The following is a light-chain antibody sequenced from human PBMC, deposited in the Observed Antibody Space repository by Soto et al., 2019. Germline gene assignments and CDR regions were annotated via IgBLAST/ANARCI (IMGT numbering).Light chain of an antibody. V-gene: IGKV3-20*01. CDR2: GAS. CDR3: QQSGGSPRT. J-gene: IGKJ1*01. Sequence: EIVLTQSPGTLSLSPGERATLSCRASQSVTRNYLAWNQQKPGQAPWLLIYGASNRATGVPDRFSGSGSGTDFTLTISRLEPEDFAVYYCQQSGGSPRTFGQGTKVEIK. CDR1: QSVTRNY.